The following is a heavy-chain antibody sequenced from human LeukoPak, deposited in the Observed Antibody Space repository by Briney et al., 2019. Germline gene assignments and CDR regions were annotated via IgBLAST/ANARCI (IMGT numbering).Heavy chain of an antibody. J-gene: IGHJ4*02. CDR3: ARGSKRWLQFDY. D-gene: IGHD5-24*01. CDR1: GGSISSYY. V-gene: IGHV4-59*01. Sequence: SETLSLTCTVSGGSISSYYWSWIRQPPGKGLEWIGYIYYSGSTNYNPSLKSRVTISVDTSKNQFSLKLSSVTAADTAVYYCARGSKRWLQFDYWGQGTLVTVSS. CDR2: IYYSGST.